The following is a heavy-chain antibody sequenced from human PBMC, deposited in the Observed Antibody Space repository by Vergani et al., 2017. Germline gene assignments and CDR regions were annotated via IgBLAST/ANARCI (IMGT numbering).Heavy chain of an antibody. D-gene: IGHD3-3*01. V-gene: IGHV3-48*01. Sequence: EVQLVESGGGLVQPGGSLRLSCAASGFTFSSYSMNWVRQAPGKGLEWVSYISSSSSTIYYADSVKGRFTSSRDNAKNSLYLQMNSLRAEDTAVYYCAREAITIFGVVTDWGQGTLVTVSS. J-gene: IGHJ4*02. CDR2: ISSSSSTI. CDR1: GFTFSSYS. CDR3: AREAITIFGVVTD.